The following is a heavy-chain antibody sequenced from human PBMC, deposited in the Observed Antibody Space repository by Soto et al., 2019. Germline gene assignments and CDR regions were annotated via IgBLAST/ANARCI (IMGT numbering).Heavy chain of an antibody. CDR1: GFTFSNAW. Sequence: GGSLRLSCAASGFTFSNAWMNWVRQAPGKGLEWVGRIKSKTDGGTTDYAAPVKGRFTISRDDSKNTLYLQMNSLKTEDTAVYYCTLYCSGGSCYSRNYYYYGMDVWGQGTTVTVSS. CDR3: TLYCSGGSCYSRNYYYYGMDV. V-gene: IGHV3-15*07. CDR2: IKSKTDGGTT. J-gene: IGHJ6*02. D-gene: IGHD2-15*01.